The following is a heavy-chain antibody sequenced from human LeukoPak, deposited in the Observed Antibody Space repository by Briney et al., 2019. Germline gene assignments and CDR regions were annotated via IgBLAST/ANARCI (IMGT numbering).Heavy chain of an antibody. V-gene: IGHV1-18*01. J-gene: IGHJ6*02. Sequence: GASVKVSCKASGYTFTSYGLTWVRQAPGQGLEWMGWISAYNGNTNYAQKFRDRITVTTDTSTSTAYMELRSLRSEDTAVYYCVKGSSSDSYGLDVWGQGTTVTVSS. D-gene: IGHD6-6*01. CDR1: GYTFTSYG. CDR2: ISAYNGNT. CDR3: VKGSSSDSYGLDV.